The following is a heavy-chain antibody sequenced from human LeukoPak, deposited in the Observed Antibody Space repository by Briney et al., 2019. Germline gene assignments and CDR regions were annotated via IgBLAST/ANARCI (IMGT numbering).Heavy chain of an antibody. Sequence: SETLSLTCTVSGGSMSPYHWGWIRQPAGKGLEWIGRIDTSGSTNYNPSLKSRVTMSVDTSKNQFSLKLSSVTAADTAVYYCAGTDKYYYDSSGYLDYWGQGTLVTVSS. CDR1: GGSMSPYH. CDR3: AGTDKYYYDSSGYLDY. CDR2: IDTSGST. V-gene: IGHV4-4*07. J-gene: IGHJ4*02. D-gene: IGHD3-22*01.